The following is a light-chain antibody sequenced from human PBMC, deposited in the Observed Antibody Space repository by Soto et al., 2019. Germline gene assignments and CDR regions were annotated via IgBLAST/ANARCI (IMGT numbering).Light chain of an antibody. CDR1: QSVSSN. Sequence: ETVMTQSPATLSVSPGERATISCRASQSVSSNLAWYQQKPGQPPRLLIYGASARATGIPARFSGSGSGTEFTITLSSPQSEDYAIYYCQQYNTSPPGITFGGGTKVQIK. CDR2: GAS. J-gene: IGKJ4*01. V-gene: IGKV3D-15*01. CDR3: QQYNTSPPGIT.